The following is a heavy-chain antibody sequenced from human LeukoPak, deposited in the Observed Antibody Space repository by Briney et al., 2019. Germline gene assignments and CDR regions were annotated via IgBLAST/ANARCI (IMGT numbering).Heavy chain of an antibody. V-gene: IGHV1-2*02. Sequence: GASVKVSCKASGYTFTSYYIHWLRQAPGQGFEWMGWSDPKTGATKYEHFLGRVIMTSDTSSRTAYMELTSLTFDDTAIYYCARANSYDNNGYSPELRYWGQGTLVTVSS. CDR2: SDPKTGAT. J-gene: IGHJ4*02. D-gene: IGHD3-22*01. CDR3: ARANSYDNNGYSPELRY. CDR1: GYTFTSYY.